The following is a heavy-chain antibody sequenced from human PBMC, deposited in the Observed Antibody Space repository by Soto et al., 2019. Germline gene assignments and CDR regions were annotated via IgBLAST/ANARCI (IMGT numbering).Heavy chain of an antibody. Sequence: GGSLRLSCAASGFTFSTYAMSWVRQAPGKGLEWVSAISGRGDITSYADSVKGRFTISRDNSKNTLYLQMNSLRAADSALYYCAKEGRLKAPDYWGQGPLVTVSS. CDR2: ISGRGDIT. V-gene: IGHV3-23*01. J-gene: IGHJ4*02. CDR3: AKEGRLKAPDY. CDR1: GFTFSTYA. D-gene: IGHD1-26*01.